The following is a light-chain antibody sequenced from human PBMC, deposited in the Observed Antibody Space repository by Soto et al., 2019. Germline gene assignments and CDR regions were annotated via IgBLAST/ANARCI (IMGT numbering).Light chain of an antibody. J-gene: IGKJ3*01. CDR2: GAS. V-gene: IGKV3-15*01. Sequence: EIVMTQSPSTLSGSPGERSTLSCRASQSVGSNLAWYQQKPGQAPRLLIYGASTRANGIPARFSGTGSGTEFTLTISSLQSEDFALYYCQQYTKWPRFGPGTKVDIK. CDR3: QQYTKWPR. CDR1: QSVGSN.